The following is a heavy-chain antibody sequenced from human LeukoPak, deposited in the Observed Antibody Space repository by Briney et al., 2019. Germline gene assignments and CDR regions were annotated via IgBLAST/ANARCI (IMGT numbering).Heavy chain of an antibody. D-gene: IGHD2-2*02. CDR1: GFTFSSYA. CDR2: ISYDGSNK. J-gene: IGHJ4*02. Sequence: PGRSLRLSCAASGFTFSSYAMHWVRQAPGKGLEWVAVISYDGSNKYYADSVKGRFTTSRDNSKNTLYLQMNSLRAEDTAVYYCASESAGFGLIVVVPAAIDYWGQGTLVTVSS. CDR3: ASESAGFGLIVVVPAAIDY. V-gene: IGHV3-30*01.